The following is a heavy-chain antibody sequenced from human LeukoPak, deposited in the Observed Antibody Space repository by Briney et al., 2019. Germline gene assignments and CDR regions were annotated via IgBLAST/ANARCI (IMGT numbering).Heavy chain of an antibody. CDR2: INPNSGGT. J-gene: IGHJ4*02. Sequence: ASVKVSCKASAYTFSTYLLHWVRQAPGQGLEWMGWINPNSGGTNYAQKFQGRVTMTRDTSISTAYMELSRLRSDDTAVYYCARDQSGWTNLDYWGQGTLVTVSS. D-gene: IGHD6-19*01. CDR1: AYTFSTYL. CDR3: ARDQSGWTNLDY. V-gene: IGHV1-2*02.